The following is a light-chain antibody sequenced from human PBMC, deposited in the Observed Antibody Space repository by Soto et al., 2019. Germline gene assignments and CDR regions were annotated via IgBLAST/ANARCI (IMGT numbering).Light chain of an antibody. CDR1: QSVSSS. CDR2: SGY. Sequence: FVVTQSPDTLSLSPGETATLSCRASQSVSSSVARYQHKPGQSPRLVVYSGYKRSPGIPARFSGRGSGTDFTLTISSLESDDFAIYYCQQRYSWLRVFGPGTKVDIK. J-gene: IGKJ1*01. CDR3: QQRYSWLRV. V-gene: IGKV3-11*01.